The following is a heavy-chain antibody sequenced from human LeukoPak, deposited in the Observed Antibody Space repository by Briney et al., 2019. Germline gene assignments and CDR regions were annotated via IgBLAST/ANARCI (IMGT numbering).Heavy chain of an antibody. D-gene: IGHD2-2*01. V-gene: IGHV3-33*01. Sequence: GGSLRLSCAASGFTFSSYGMHWVRQAPGKGLEWVAVIWYDGSNKYYADSVKGRFTISRDNSKNTLYLQMNSLRAEDTAVYYCARDRIPYAFGNPWWFDPWGRGTLVTVSS. CDR3: ARDRIPYAFGNPWWFDP. J-gene: IGHJ5*02. CDR1: GFTFSSYG. CDR2: IWYDGSNK.